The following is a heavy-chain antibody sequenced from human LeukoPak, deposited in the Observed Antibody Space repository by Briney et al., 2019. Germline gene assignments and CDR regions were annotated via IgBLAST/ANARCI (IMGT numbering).Heavy chain of an antibody. Sequence: PGGSLRLSCAASGFTFNSYSMNWVRQAPGKGLEWVSSISSSSSYIYYADSVKGRFTISRDNAKNSLYLQMNSLRAEDTAVYYCASSSPGSSGWYFESYFDYWGQGTLVTVSS. CDR3: ASSSPGSSGWYFESYFDY. CDR2: ISSSSSYI. D-gene: IGHD6-19*01. J-gene: IGHJ4*02. V-gene: IGHV3-21*01. CDR1: GFTFNSYS.